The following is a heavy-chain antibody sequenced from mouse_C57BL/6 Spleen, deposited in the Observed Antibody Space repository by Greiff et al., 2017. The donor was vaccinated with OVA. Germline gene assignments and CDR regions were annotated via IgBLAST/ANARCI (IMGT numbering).Heavy chain of an antibody. J-gene: IGHJ2*01. Sequence: DVKLVESGGGLVKPGGSLKLSCAASGFTFSDYGMHWVRQAPEKGLEGVAYISSGSSTIYYADTVKGRFTISRDNAKNTLFLQMTSLRSEDTAMYYCARDYSNYVYFDYWGQGTTLTVSS. D-gene: IGHD2-5*01. CDR3: ARDYSNYVYFDY. CDR2: ISSGSSTI. V-gene: IGHV5-17*01. CDR1: GFTFSDYG.